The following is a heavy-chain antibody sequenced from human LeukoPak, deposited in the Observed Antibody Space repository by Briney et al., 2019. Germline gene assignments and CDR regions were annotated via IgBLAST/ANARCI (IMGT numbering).Heavy chain of an antibody. V-gene: IGHV3-30*02. D-gene: IGHD1-26*01. CDR3: AKDRPGGWDLTLGYFDY. CDR2: IHYDGDNYK. Sequence: GGSLRLSCAASGFTFSNYGMHWVRQAPGKGLEWVTFIHYDGDNYKGYAESVKGRFTVSRDSSKNTLYRQMNSLRAEDTAVYYCAKDRPGGWDLTLGYFDYWGQGTLVTVSS. J-gene: IGHJ4*02. CDR1: GFTFSNYG.